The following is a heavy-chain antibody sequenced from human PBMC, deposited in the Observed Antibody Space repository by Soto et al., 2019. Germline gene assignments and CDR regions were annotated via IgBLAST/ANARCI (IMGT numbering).Heavy chain of an antibody. CDR3: AHPRGYGVFDAYDI. Sequence: EAQLLESGGGLVQPGGSLRLSCVASGFTFSTYAMSWVRQAPGKGLEWVSALSPSGGETYYADSVKGRFTISRDNSMNAFYLQMNSLRVEDTAVYYCAHPRGYGVFDAYDIWGQGTMVTVSS. CDR1: GFTFSTYA. V-gene: IGHV3-23*01. CDR2: LSPSGGET. D-gene: IGHD4-17*01. J-gene: IGHJ3*02.